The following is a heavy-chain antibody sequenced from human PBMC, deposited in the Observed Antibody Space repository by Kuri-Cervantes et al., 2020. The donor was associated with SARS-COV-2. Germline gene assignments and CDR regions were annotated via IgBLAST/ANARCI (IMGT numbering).Heavy chain of an antibody. CDR1: GFTFDDYA. D-gene: IGHD3-16*01. CDR3: ASLLSGGGAHLYYFYMDA. CDR2: ISWDGGST. J-gene: IGHJ6*03. V-gene: IGHV3-43D*03. Sequence: GGSLRLSCAASGFTFDDYAMRWVRQAPGKGLEWVSLISWDGGSTYYADSVKGRFTISRDNAKNSLYLQMNSLRAEDTAVYYCASLLSGGGAHLYYFYMDAWGKGTSVTVSS.